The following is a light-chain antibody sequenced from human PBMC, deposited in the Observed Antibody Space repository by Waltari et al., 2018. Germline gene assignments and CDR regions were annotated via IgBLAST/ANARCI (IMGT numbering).Light chain of an antibody. CDR1: QTMLDNADKNNY. V-gene: IGKV4-1*01. CDR3: QQYYTTPRT. CDR2: WAS. J-gene: IGKJ1*01. Sequence: DFVMTQSPDSLAVSLGERATINCRSSQTMLDNADKNNYLAWYQHKPGQPPKLLISWASARESGVPDRFTGSGSGTDFTLTISSLQAEDVAIYYCQQYYTTPRTFGQGTKVEVK.